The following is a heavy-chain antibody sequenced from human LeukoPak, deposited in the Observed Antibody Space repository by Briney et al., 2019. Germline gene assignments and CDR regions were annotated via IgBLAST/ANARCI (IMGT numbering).Heavy chain of an antibody. CDR2: IYYSGST. D-gene: IGHD3-10*01. Sequence: SETLSLTCTVSGGSISSYYWSWIRQPPGKGLEWIGYIYYSGSTNYNPSLKSRVTISVDTSKNQFSLKLSSVTAADTAVYYCARETMGNFFDYWGQGTSVTVSS. CDR3: ARETMGNFFDY. V-gene: IGHV4-59*01. CDR1: GGSISSYY. J-gene: IGHJ4*02.